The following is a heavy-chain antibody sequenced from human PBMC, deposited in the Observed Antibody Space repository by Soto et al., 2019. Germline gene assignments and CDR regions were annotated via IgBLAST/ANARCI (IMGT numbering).Heavy chain of an antibody. CDR3: AREDRYYGSGSYTYYYGMDV. Sequence: QVQLVQSGAEVKKPGSSVKVSCKASVGTFSSYAISWVRQAPGQGLEWMGGFIPIFGTANYAQKFQGRVTITADKSTSTAYMELSSRRSEDTAVYYCAREDRYYGSGSYTYYYGMDVWGQGTTVTVSS. CDR2: FIPIFGTA. D-gene: IGHD3-10*01. V-gene: IGHV1-69*06. CDR1: VGTFSSYA. J-gene: IGHJ6*02.